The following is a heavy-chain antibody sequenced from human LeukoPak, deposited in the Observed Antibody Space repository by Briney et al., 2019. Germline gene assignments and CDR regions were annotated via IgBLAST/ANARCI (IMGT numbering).Heavy chain of an antibody. CDR2: ISSSGSTI. Sequence: GGSLRLSCAASGFTFSSYEMNWVRQAPGKGLEWVSYISSSGSTIYYADSVKGRFTISRGNSKNTLYLQMNSLRAEDTAIYYCARIRDGYNDAYDIWGQGTVVTVPS. D-gene: IGHD5-24*01. J-gene: IGHJ3*02. CDR1: GFTFSSYE. V-gene: IGHV3-48*03. CDR3: ARIRDGYNDAYDI.